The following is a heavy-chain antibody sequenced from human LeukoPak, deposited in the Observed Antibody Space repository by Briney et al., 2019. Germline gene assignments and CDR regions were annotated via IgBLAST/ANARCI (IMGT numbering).Heavy chain of an antibody. CDR1: GFTFSSHW. CDR2: INSDESST. D-gene: IGHD2-2*01. J-gene: IGHJ6*02. V-gene: IGHV3-74*01. CDR3: ARDGPDIVVVPGPYYYYGMDV. Sequence: GGSLRLSCAASGFTFSSHWMHWVRQPPGKGLVWVSRINSDESSTSYADSVKGRFTISRDNAKNSLYLQMNSLRAEDTAVYYCARDGPDIVVVPGPYYYYGMDVWGQGTTVTVSS.